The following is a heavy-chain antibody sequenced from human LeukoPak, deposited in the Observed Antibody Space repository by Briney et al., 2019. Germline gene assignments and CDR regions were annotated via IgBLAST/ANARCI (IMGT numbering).Heavy chain of an antibody. Sequence: GESLKISCKGSGYSFTSSWVGWVRQMPGKGLEWMGIIYPGDSDTRYSPSFQGQVTISADRSISTAYLQWSSLKASDSAMYYCARLSIPGSDWYGYYFDDWGQGTLVTVSS. D-gene: IGHD6-19*01. CDR3: ARLSIPGSDWYGYYFDD. J-gene: IGHJ4*02. V-gene: IGHV5-51*01. CDR1: GYSFTSSW. CDR2: IYPGDSDT.